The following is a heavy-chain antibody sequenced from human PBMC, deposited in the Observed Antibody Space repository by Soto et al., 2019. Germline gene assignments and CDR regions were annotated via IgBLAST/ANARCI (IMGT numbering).Heavy chain of an antibody. V-gene: IGHV1-18*01. J-gene: IGHJ4*02. D-gene: IGHD6-13*01. CDR2: IIVNNGDT. CDR3: ASSSSWYGSNFDY. CDR1: CYTFTNSG. Sequence: SEKVSCKASCYTFTNSGFSWVRQAPGQGLEWLGWIIVNNGDTRYAQKLQGRVTMTRDTSRSTAYMELSSLRSEDTAVYYCASSSSWYGSNFDYWGQGTLVTVCS.